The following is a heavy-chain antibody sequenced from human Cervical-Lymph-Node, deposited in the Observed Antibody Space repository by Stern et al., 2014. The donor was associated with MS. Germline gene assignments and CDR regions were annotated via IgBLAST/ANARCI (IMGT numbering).Heavy chain of an antibody. V-gene: IGHV1-8*01. CDR3: ARSDYGDWDS. D-gene: IGHD4-17*01. J-gene: IGHJ4*02. CDR1: GYTFTNYD. Sequence: QVQLVQSGAEVRKPGASVKVSCKASGYTFTNYDIRWVRQATGQGLEWMGWMNPSSGHTAHAQNLQGSVITTRDTSISTAYMELSGLRSEDTALYYCARSDYGDWDSWGQGTLVTVSS. CDR2: MNPSSGHT.